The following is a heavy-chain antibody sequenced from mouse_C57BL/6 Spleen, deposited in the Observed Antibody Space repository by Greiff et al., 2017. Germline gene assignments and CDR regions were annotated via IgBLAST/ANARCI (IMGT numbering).Heavy chain of an antibody. J-gene: IGHJ2*01. CDR3: ARKVAYSNPYFDY. CDR2: IYPGSGST. Sequence: VQLQQPGAELVKPGASVKMSCKASGYTFTSYWITWVKQRPGQGLEWIGDIYPGSGSTNYNEKFKSKATLTVDTSSSTAYMQLSSLTSEDSAVYYCARKVAYSNPYFDYWGQGTTLTVSS. CDR1: GYTFTSYW. D-gene: IGHD2-5*01. V-gene: IGHV1-55*01.